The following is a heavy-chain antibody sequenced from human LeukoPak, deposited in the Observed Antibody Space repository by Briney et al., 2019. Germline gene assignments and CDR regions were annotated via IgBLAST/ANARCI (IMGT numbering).Heavy chain of an antibody. V-gene: IGHV4-34*01. CDR2: INHRGST. CDR3: ARRGIYTFTRIDV. J-gene: IGHJ6*02. CDR1: GGSFSGYY. Sequence: SETLSLTCAVYGGSFSGYYWSWLRQPPGKGLEWIGEINHRGSTTYHPSLKSRVTISVDTSKNQFSLKLSSVSAGDTAVYYCARRGIYTFTRIDVWGQGAPVTVSS. D-gene: IGHD2-15*01.